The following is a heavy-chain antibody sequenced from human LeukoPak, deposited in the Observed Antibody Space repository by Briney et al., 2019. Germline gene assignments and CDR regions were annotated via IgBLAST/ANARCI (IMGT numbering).Heavy chain of an antibody. CDR3: ARDVGATTSYFDY. V-gene: IGHV4-59*01. CDR2: IYYTGST. Sequence: SETLSLTCSVSGGSISSSHWNWIRQPPGKGLEWIGYIYYTGSTNYNPSLKSRVTMSLDTSKNQFSLRLSSVTAADTAVYYCARDVGATTSYFDYWGQGTLVTVSS. CDR1: GGSISSSH. D-gene: IGHD1-26*01. J-gene: IGHJ4*02.